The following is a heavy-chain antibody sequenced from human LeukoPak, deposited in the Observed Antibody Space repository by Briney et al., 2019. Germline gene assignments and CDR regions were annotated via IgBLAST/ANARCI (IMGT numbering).Heavy chain of an antibody. CDR1: GYTFTSYG. J-gene: IGHJ5*02. V-gene: IGHV1-2*02. Sequence: ASVKVSCKASGYTFTSYGISWVRQAPGQGLEWMGWINPNSGGTNYAQKFQGRVTMTRDTSISTAYMELSRLRSDDTAVYYCARGGVGCSSTSCYYRVWFDPWGQGTLVTVSS. D-gene: IGHD2-2*01. CDR3: ARGGVGCSSTSCYYRVWFDP. CDR2: INPNSGGT.